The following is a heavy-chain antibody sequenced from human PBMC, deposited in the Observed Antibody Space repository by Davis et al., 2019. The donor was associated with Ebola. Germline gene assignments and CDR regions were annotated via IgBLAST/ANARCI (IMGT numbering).Heavy chain of an antibody. Sequence: AASVTVSCKASGYTFIDYYIHWVRQAPGQGLEWMGWINPKSGVTKYAQQFQDWVTMTRDASITTAYVELSGLTSDDTAIYYCARALSATYDYYMDVWGKGSAVTVSS. CDR2: INPKSGVT. CDR3: ARALSATYDYYMDV. V-gene: IGHV1-2*04. J-gene: IGHJ6*03. CDR1: GYTFIDYY. D-gene: IGHD2-15*01.